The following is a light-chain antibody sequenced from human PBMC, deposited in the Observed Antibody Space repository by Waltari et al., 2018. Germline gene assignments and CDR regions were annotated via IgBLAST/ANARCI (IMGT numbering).Light chain of an antibody. CDR2: DVS. Sequence: QSALTQPRSVSGSPGRSVPTSCTGPTRDVGGYNYAPWHQQHPGKAPKLMIYDVSKRPSGVPDRFSGSKSGNTASLTISGLQAEDEADYYCCSYAGSYTWVFGGGTKLTVL. V-gene: IGLV2-11*01. CDR3: CSYAGSYTWV. J-gene: IGLJ3*02. CDR1: TRDVGGYNY.